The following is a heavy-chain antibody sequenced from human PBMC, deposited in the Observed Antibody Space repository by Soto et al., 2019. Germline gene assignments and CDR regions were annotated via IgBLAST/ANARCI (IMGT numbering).Heavy chain of an antibody. CDR1: GFTFSNYA. Sequence: QVQLVESGGGVVQPGRSLRLSCAPSGFTFSNYAMHWVRQAPGKGLEWGAVISYDGSNKYYSDSVKGRFTISRGNSKNPLYLQMNSLSAEDTAVYYCARDKRDLGFFEWSYYFDYWGQRTLVTVSS. CDR2: ISYDGSNK. D-gene: IGHD3-3*01. CDR3: ARDKRDLGFFEWSYYFDY. V-gene: IGHV3-30-3*01. J-gene: IGHJ4*02.